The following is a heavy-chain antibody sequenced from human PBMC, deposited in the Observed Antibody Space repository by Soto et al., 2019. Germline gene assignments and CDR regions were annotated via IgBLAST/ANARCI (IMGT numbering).Heavy chain of an antibody. D-gene: IGHD2-2*01. V-gene: IGHV3-48*03. Sequence: EVQLVESGGGLVQPGGSLRLSCAASGFTFSSYEMNWVRQAPGKGLEWVSYISSSGSTIYYADSVKGRFTISRDNAKNSLYLQMNSLSAEDTAVYYCARVGYCSSTSCYEAFDIWGQGTMVTVSS. J-gene: IGHJ3*02. CDR3: ARVGYCSSTSCYEAFDI. CDR1: GFTFSSYE. CDR2: ISSSGSTI.